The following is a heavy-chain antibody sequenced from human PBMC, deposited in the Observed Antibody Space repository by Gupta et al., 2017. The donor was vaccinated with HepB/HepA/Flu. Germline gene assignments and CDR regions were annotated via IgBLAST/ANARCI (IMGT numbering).Heavy chain of an antibody. J-gene: IGHJ6*03. Sequence: EVQLVESGGGVAQPGGSRSLSCRMSGFTFSTYWMNWVRQAPGKGLEFVAKVNQDGNKKFYVDSVKGRFIISRDDARGSVYLQMDSLRVDDTAVYYCARGTHSEYFPRYFIDVWGPGTTVTVSS. CDR2: VNQDGNKK. CDR3: ARGTHSEYFPRYFIDV. V-gene: IGHV3-7*01. D-gene: IGHD2/OR15-2a*01. CDR1: GFTFSTYW.